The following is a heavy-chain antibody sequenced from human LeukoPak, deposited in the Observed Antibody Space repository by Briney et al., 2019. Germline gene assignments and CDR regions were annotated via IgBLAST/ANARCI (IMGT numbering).Heavy chain of an antibody. CDR2: IYYSGSS. V-gene: IGHV4-59*01. J-gene: IGHJ4*02. Sequence: KPSETLSLTCTVSGGSSRNYYWSWIRQPPGKGLEWIGYIYYSGSSNNNPSLKSRVTISVDTSKNQFSLRLTSVTAADTAVYYCARGTLGGYSSGWPFFDYWGQGTLVTVSS. CDR1: GGSSRNYY. CDR3: ARGTLGGYSSGWPFFDY. D-gene: IGHD6-19*01.